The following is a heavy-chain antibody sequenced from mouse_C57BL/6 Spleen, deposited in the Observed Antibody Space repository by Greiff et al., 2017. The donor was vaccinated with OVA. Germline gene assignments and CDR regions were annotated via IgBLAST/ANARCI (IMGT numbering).Heavy chain of an antibody. D-gene: IGHD2-4*01. V-gene: IGHV6-6*01. J-gene: IGHJ2*01. CDR2: IRNKANNHAT. CDR1: GFTFSDAW. CDR3: TRESDYDGYYFDY. Sequence: EVKLEESGGGLVQPGGSMKLSCAASGFTFSDAWMDWVRQSPEKGLEWVAEIRNKANNHATYYAESVKGRFTISRDDSKSSVYLQMNSLRAEDTGIYYCTRESDYDGYYFDYWGQGTTLTVSS.